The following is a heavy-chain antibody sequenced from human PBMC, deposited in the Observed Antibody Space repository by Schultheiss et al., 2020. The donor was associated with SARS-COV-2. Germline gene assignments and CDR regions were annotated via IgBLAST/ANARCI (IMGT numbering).Heavy chain of an antibody. Sequence: GGSLRLSCAASGFTFSSYGMHWVRQAPGNGLEWVSYISSSSSTIYYADSVKGRFTISRDNAKNSLYLQMNSLRDEDTAVYYCARDREYYYGSGAGDYFDYWGQGTLVTVSS. CDR3: ARDREYYYGSGAGDYFDY. CDR1: GFTFSSYG. D-gene: IGHD3-10*01. CDR2: ISSSSSTI. J-gene: IGHJ4*02. V-gene: IGHV3-48*02.